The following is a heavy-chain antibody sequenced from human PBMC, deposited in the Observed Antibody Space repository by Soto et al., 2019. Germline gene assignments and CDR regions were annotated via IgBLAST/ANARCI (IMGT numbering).Heavy chain of an antibody. CDR1: GFTFSSYG. D-gene: IGHD1-1*01. J-gene: IGHJ6*02. V-gene: IGHV3-30*18. CDR2: ISYDGSNK. CDR3: AKYRRPNCDYGMDV. Sequence: QVQLVESGGGVVQPGRSLRLSCAASGFTFSSYGMHWVRQAPGKGLEWVAVISYDGSNKYYADSVKGRFTISRNNSKNTVYLLMKSVRAEETAVYYCAKYRRPNCDYGMDVCGFGTIVT.